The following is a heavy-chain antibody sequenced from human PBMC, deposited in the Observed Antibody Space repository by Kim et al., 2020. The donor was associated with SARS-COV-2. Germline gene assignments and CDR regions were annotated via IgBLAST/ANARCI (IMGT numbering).Heavy chain of an antibody. CDR1: GYTFNTYG. D-gene: IGHD6-19*01. Sequence: ASVKVSCKVSGYTFNTYGITWVRQAPGQGLEWMGWISVYTGDTNIAQNLQGRVTMTADTSTNTAYMELRRLKTDDTAMYYCARARTAVAAFDCWGQGTLVAVSS. CDR3: ARARTAVAAFDC. V-gene: IGHV1-18*01. CDR2: ISVYTGDT. J-gene: IGHJ4*02.